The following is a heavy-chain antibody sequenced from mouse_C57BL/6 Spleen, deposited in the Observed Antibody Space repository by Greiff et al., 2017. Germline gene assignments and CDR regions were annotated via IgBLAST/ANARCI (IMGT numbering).Heavy chain of an antibody. CDR1: GYSFTSYY. CDR3: AREGGYHFDY. J-gene: IGHJ2*01. Sequence: QVQLQQSGPELVKPGASVKISCKASGYSFTSYYIHWVKQRPGQGLAWIGWIYPGSGNTKYNEKFKGKATLTADTSSSPAYMQLSSLTSADSSVYYCAREGGYHFDYWGQGTTLTVSS. V-gene: IGHV1-66*01. CDR2: IYPGSGNT. D-gene: IGHD2-2*01.